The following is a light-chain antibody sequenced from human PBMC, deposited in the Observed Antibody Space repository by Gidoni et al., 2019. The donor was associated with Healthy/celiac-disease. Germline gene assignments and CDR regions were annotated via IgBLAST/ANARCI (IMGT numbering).Light chain of an antibody. J-gene: IGKJ2*01. CDR3: QQSYSTPRYT. CDR2: AAS. CDR1: QSISSY. Sequence: DIQMTQYPSSLSASVGDRVTIACRASQSISSYLNWYQQKPGKAPKLLIYAASSLQSGVPSRFSGSGSGTDFTLTISSLQPEDFATYYCQQSYSTPRYTFGQGTQLEIK. V-gene: IGKV1-39*01.